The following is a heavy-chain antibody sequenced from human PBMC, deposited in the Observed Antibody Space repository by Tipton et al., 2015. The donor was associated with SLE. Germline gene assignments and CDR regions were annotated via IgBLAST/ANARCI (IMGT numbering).Heavy chain of an antibody. D-gene: IGHD1-26*01. CDR2: IIPLFGTA. Sequence: QLVQSGAKVKKPGPSVKVSCKASGGTFSRYSFSWVRQAPGQGPEWMGGIIPLFGTANYAQKFQDRVTITADESTNTDYMELSSLRSEDTALYYCAREGRAVVGGSPYDYWGKGTLVTVSS. J-gene: IGHJ4*02. V-gene: IGHV1-69*01. CDR3: AREGRAVVGGSPYDY. CDR1: GGTFSRYS.